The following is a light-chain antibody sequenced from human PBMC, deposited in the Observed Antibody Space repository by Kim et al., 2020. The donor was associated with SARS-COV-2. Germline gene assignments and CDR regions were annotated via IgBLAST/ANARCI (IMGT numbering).Light chain of an antibody. V-gene: IGKV3-20*01. J-gene: IGKJ1*01. Sequence: LSPGERATLSCRASQGVSSYLAWYQQKPGQAPRLLIYGASRRATGIPDRFSGSGSGTDFTLTISRLEPEDFAVYYCQQYGSSPRTFGQGTKVDIK. CDR1: QGVSSY. CDR2: GAS. CDR3: QQYGSSPRT.